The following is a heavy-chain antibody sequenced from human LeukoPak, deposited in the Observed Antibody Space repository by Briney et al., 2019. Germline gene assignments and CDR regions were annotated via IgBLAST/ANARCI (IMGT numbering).Heavy chain of an antibody. CDR3: ARGEYYFDY. J-gene: IGHJ4*02. D-gene: IGHD3-10*01. Sequence: GGSLRLSCAASGFTFSSYWMSWVRQAPGKGLEWVANIKQDGSEKYYVDSLKGRFTVSRDNAKNSLYLRMNNLRAEDTAVYYCARGEYYFDYWGQGTLVTVSS. CDR1: GFTFSSYW. CDR2: IKQDGSEK. V-gene: IGHV3-7*02.